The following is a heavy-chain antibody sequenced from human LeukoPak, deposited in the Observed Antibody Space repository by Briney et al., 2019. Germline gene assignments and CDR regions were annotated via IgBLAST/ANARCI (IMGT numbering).Heavy chain of an antibody. CDR1: GGSFSGYY. CDR3: ARQRRDGYKKIDY. J-gene: IGHJ4*02. CDR2: INHSGST. V-gene: IGHV4-34*01. Sequence: PSETLSLTCAVYGGSFSGYYWSWIRQPPGKGLEWIGEINHSGSTNYNPSLKSRVTISVDTSKNQFSLKLSSVTAADTAVYYCARQRRDGYKKIDYWGQGTLVTVSS. D-gene: IGHD5-24*01.